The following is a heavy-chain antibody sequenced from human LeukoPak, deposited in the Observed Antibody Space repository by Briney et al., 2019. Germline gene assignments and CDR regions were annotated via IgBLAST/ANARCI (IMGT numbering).Heavy chain of an antibody. V-gene: IGHV3-23*01. CDR2: ITTSDGNT. D-gene: IGHD2-15*01. CDR1: GFTFSSYT. CDR3: AKEVVVVVAATRYDY. J-gene: IGHJ4*02. Sequence: GGSLRLSCAASGFTFSSYTMSWVRQAPGKGLEWVSTITTSDGNTYYADSVKGRFTISRDNSKNTLYLQMNSLRAEDTAVYYCAKEVVVVVAATRYDYWGQGTLVTVSS.